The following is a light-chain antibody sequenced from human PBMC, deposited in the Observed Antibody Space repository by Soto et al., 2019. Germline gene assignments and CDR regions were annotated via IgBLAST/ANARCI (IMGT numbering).Light chain of an antibody. J-gene: IGLJ1*01. CDR1: SSDVGGYNH. V-gene: IGLV2-14*01. CDR2: DVS. CDR3: GSYTTSNTRQIV. Sequence: QSARTQPASVSGSPGQSITISCTGTSSDVGGYNHVSWYQQHPGKAPKFMIYDVSNRPSGVSNRFSGSKSGNTASLTISGLQAEVEADYYCGSYTTSNTRQIVFGTGTKVTVL.